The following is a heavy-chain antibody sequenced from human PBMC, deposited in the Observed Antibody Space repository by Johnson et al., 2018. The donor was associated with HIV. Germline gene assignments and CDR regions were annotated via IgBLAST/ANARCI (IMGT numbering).Heavy chain of an antibody. CDR1: GFTFDDYA. D-gene: IGHD3-22*01. CDR3: AKDRAPAYYYDSDAAFDI. J-gene: IGHJ3*02. V-gene: IGHV3-9*01. Sequence: VESGGGLVQSGGSLRLSCAASGFTFDDYAMHWVRQAPGKGLEWVSGISWNSGSIGYADSVKGRFTISRDNAKNSLYLQMNSLRAEDTALYYCAKDRAPAYYYDSDAAFDIWGLGTMVTVSS. CDR2: ISWNSGSI.